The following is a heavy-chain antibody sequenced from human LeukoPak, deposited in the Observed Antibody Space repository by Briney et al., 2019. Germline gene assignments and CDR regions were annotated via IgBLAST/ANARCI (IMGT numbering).Heavy chain of an antibody. CDR2: IWHDGSHK. Sequence: GGSLRLSCAASGFAFNTYAMHWVRQAPGQGLEWVALIWHDGSHKFYSNSVRGQFTISRDNSKNTVSLQMNNLRPEDTAVYYCAREIFGSGSYSDFWGQGTLVTVSS. D-gene: IGHD3-10*01. CDR3: AREIFGSGSYSDF. CDR1: GFAFNTYA. J-gene: IGHJ4*02. V-gene: IGHV3-33*01.